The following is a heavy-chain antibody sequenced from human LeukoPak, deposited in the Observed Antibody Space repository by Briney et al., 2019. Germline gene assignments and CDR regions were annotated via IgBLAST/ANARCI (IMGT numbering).Heavy chain of an antibody. CDR1: GFTFSSYA. Sequence: GGSLRLSCAASGFTFSSYAMSWVRQAPGKGLECISGFSGSGGSTYYADSVKGRFTISRDNSKNTLYLQMNSLRAEDTAVYYCAKFRGYSYGPIGYWGQGTLVTVSS. CDR2: FSGSGGST. J-gene: IGHJ4*02. V-gene: IGHV3-23*01. CDR3: AKFRGYSYGPIGY. D-gene: IGHD5-18*01.